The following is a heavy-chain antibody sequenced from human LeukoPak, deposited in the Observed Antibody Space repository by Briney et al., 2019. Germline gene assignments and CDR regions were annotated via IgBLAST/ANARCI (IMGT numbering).Heavy chain of an antibody. CDR1: GFTFSSYA. D-gene: IGHD6-13*01. CDR3: AAHMRYSSSWYSGYF. Sequence: PGGSLRLSCAASGFTFSSYAMHWVRQPPGKGLEWIGEINHSGSTNYNPSLKSRVTISVDTSKNQFSLKLSSVTAADTAVYYCAAHMRYSSSWYSGYFWGQGTLVTVSS. CDR2: INHSGST. V-gene: IGHV4-34*08. J-gene: IGHJ4*02.